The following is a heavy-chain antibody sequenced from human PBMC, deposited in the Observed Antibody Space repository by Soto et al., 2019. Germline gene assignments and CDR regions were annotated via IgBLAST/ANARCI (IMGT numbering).Heavy chain of an antibody. CDR2: MYHSGST. Sequence: PSETLSLTCAVSGGSISSGGYSWSWIRQPPGKGLEWIGYMYHSGSTYYNPSLKSRVTISIDRSKNQFSLKLISVTAADTAVYYCARVPDYWRQGILVTVSS. J-gene: IGHJ4*02. CDR3: ARVPDY. CDR1: GGSISSGGYS. D-gene: IGHD2-2*01. V-gene: IGHV4-30-2*01.